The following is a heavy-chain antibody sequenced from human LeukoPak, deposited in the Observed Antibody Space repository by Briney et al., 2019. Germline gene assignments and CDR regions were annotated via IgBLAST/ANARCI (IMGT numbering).Heavy chain of an antibody. CDR2: INHSGST. D-gene: IGHD2-15*01. CDR3: ARASDDIVVVVAARLAFDY. Sequence: SETLSLTCPVYGGSFSGYYWSWIRQPPGKGLEWIGEINHSGSTNYNPSLKSRVTISVDTSKNQFSLKLSSVTAADTAVYYCARASDDIVVVVAARLAFDYWGQGTLVTVSS. J-gene: IGHJ4*02. CDR1: GGSFSGYY. V-gene: IGHV4-34*01.